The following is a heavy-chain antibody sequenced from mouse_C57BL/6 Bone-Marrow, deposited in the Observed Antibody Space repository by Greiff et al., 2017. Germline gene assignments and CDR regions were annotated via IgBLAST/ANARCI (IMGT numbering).Heavy chain of an antibody. Sequence: EVQVVQSGGGLVKPGASLKLSCAASGFTFSDYGMHWVRQAPEKGLEWVAHISRGSSTIYYADTVKGRFTITRDKAKNTLFLQMTRRRSEDTAMYYCARGITTDYFDYWGQGTTLTVSS. V-gene: IGHV5-17*01. CDR2: ISRGSSTI. D-gene: IGHD2-4*01. CDR3: ARGITTDYFDY. CDR1: GFTFSDYG. J-gene: IGHJ2*01.